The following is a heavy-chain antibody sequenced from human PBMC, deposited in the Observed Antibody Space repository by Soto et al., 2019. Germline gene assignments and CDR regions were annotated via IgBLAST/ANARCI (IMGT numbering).Heavy chain of an antibody. J-gene: IGHJ4*02. CDR1: GYTFTSYD. Sequence: QVQLVQSGAEVKKPGASVKVSCKASGYTFTSYDINWVRQATGQGLEWMGWMNPNSGNTGYAQKFQVRVTMTRNTSISTAYMELSSLRSEDTAVYYCARPTGLGVVRGDSSLDYWGQGTLVTVSS. CDR3: ARPTGLGVVRGDSSLDY. D-gene: IGHD3-10*01. CDR2: MNPNSGNT. V-gene: IGHV1-8*01.